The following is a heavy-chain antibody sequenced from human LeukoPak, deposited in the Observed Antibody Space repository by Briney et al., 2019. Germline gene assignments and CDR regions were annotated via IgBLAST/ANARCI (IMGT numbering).Heavy chain of an antibody. D-gene: IGHD3-9*01. J-gene: IGHJ4*02. CDR1: GGSISSYY. CDR3: ARTRGEYYDILTGYYQPPAPYYFDY. CDR2: IYTSGST. Sequence: SETLSLTCTVSGGSISSYYWSGIRQPAGKGLEWIGRIYTSGSTNYNPSLKSRVTMSVDTSKNQFSLKLSSVTAADTAVYYCARTRGEYYDILTGYYQPPAPYYFDYWGQGTLVTVSS. V-gene: IGHV4-4*07.